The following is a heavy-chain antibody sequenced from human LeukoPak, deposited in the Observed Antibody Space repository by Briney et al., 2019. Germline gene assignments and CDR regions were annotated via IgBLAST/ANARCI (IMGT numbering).Heavy chain of an antibody. V-gene: IGHV4-34*01. CDR3: AREGRDGYNFDY. D-gene: IGHD5-24*01. Sequence: SETLSLTCAVYGGSFSGYYWSWIRQPPGKGLEWIGEINHSGSTNYNPSLKSRVTISVDTSKNQFSLKLSSVTAEDTAVYYCAREGRDGYNFDYWGQGTLVTVSS. CDR1: GGSFSGYY. J-gene: IGHJ4*02. CDR2: INHSGST.